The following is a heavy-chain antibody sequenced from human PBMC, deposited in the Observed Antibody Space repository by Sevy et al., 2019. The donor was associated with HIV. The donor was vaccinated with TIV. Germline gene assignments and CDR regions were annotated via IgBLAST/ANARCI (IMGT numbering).Heavy chain of an antibody. D-gene: IGHD2-8*01. CDR3: ARESRRCSNGVCYGYYGLDV. CDR1: GFIFSDYY. V-gene: IGHV3-11*01. CDR2: ISLSGSTI. Sequence: GGSLRLSCAASGFIFSDYYMSGIRQAPGKGLEWVSYISLSGSTIYYADSVKGRFTISRDNAKNSLYLQMNSLRAEDTAVYFCARESRRCSNGVCYGYYGLDVWGQGTTVTVSS. J-gene: IGHJ6*02.